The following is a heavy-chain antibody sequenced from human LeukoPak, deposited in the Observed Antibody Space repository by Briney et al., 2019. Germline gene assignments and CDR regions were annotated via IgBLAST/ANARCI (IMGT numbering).Heavy chain of an antibody. CDR2: INHSGST. J-gene: IGHJ4*02. CDR3: ARGGDGSGSYYNEQFDY. D-gene: IGHD3-10*01. CDR1: GGSFSGYY. V-gene: IGHV4-34*01. Sequence: SETLSLTCAVYGGSFSGYYWSWIRQPPGKGLEWIGEINHSGSTNYNPSLKSRVTISVDTAKTQFSLKLSSETAGDTAADYCARGGDGSGSYYNEQFDYWGQGTLVTVSS.